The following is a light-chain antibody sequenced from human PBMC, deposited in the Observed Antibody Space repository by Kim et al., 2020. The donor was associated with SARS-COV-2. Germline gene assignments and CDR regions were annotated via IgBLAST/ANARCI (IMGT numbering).Light chain of an antibody. V-gene: IGLV1-40*03. CDR3: QSYDNGLSSWV. J-gene: IGLJ3*02. Sequence: QGVAISRTGGSSKIGASYDVHWFQQHPGSPPKPHIFTNTNRPSGVPDRFSGSRSGASASLAIAGLQAEDEADYYCQSYDNGLSSWVFGGGTKVTVL. CDR2: TNT. CDR1: SSKIGASYD.